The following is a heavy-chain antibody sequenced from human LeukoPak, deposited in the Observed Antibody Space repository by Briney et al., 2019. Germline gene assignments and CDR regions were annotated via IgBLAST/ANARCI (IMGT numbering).Heavy chain of an antibody. CDR1: GFSFSSYA. CDR3: AKNLYCGGGSCYPSALGMDV. J-gene: IGHJ6*02. V-gene: IGHV3-23*01. D-gene: IGHD2-15*01. Sequence: GGSLRLSCAASGFSFSSYAMTWVRQAPGKGLEWVSSISGSGNRTYYADSVKGRFTISRDNSKNTLFLQMNSLRAEDTAVYYCAKNLYCGGGSCYPSALGMDVWGQGTTVTVSS. CDR2: ISGSGNRT.